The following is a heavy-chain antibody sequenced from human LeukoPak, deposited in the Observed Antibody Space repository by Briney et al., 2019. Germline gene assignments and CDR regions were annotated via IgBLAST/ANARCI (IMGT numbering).Heavy chain of an antibody. Sequence: GGSLRLSCAASGFTFSSYDMHWVRQAKGKGLEWVSAIGTAGDTYYPGSVKGRFTISRENAKNSLYLQMNSLRAGDTAVYYCARDLYSGYGGNSGAGAFDIWGQGTMVTVSS. CDR3: ARDLYSGYGGNSGAGAFDI. CDR2: IGTAGDT. D-gene: IGHD4-23*01. V-gene: IGHV3-13*01. CDR1: GFTFSSYD. J-gene: IGHJ3*02.